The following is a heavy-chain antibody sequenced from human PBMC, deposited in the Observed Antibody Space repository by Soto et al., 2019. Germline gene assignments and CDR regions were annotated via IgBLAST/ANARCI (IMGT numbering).Heavy chain of an antibody. Sequence: TLSLTCTVSGGSISSGGYYWSWIRQHPGKGLEWIGYIYYSGSTYYNPSLKSRVTISVDTSKNQFSLKLSSVTAADTAVYYCARYYYDSSGFKEEWFDPWGQGTLVTVSS. V-gene: IGHV4-31*03. CDR1: GGSISSGGYY. CDR3: ARYYYDSSGFKEEWFDP. D-gene: IGHD3-22*01. J-gene: IGHJ5*02. CDR2: IYYSGST.